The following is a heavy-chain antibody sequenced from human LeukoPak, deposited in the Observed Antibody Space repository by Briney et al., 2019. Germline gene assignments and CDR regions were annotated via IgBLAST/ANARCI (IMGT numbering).Heavy chain of an antibody. CDR1: GGSFTSYY. Sequence: SETLSLTCGVYGGSFTSYYWNWIRQPPGKGLEWIGEINHSRNTNYNPSLKSRVSMSIDTSKNQCSLKLSSVTAADTAVYYCASRYCTNGVCTHEYWGRGTLVIVSS. V-gene: IGHV4-34*01. CDR2: INHSRNT. D-gene: IGHD2-8*01. CDR3: ASRYCTNGVCTHEY. J-gene: IGHJ4*02.